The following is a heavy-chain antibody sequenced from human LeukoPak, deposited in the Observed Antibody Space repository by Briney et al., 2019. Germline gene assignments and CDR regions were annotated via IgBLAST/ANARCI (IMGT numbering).Heavy chain of an antibody. J-gene: IGHJ4*02. Sequence: ASVTVSCKASVYTFTSCDINWVRQATRQGHEWMGWMNPNSGNTGYEQSFQGRITMTRDISIGTAYMELSNLTSEDTAIYYCTRGSSGRRDNWGQGTLVTVSA. CDR2: MNPNSGNT. CDR1: VYTFTSCD. D-gene: IGHD6-19*01. CDR3: TRGSSGRRDN. V-gene: IGHV1-8*01.